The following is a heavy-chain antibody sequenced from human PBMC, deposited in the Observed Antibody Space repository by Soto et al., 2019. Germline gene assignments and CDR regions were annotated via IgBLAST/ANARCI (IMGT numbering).Heavy chain of an antibody. CDR3: AKNDFWTASLGMDV. J-gene: IGHJ6*02. D-gene: IGHD3-3*01. CDR2: IYYSGST. V-gene: IGHV4-39*01. Sequence: TLSLTCTVSGGSISSSSYYWGWIRLPPGKGLEWIGSIYYSGSTYYNPSLKSRVTISVDTSKNQFSLKLSSVTAADTAVYYCAKNDFWTASLGMDVWGQGTTVTVSS. CDR1: GGSISSSSYY.